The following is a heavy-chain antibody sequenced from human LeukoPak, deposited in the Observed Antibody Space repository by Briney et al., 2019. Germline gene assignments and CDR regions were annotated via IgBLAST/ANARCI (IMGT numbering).Heavy chain of an antibody. J-gene: IGHJ6*04. CDR3: AKSHITMVRGSMNV. Sequence: GRSLRLSCAASGFTFSSYGMHWVRQAPGKGLEWVAVISYDGSNKYYADSVKGRFTISRDNSKNTLYLQMNSLRAEDTAVYYCAKSHITMVRGSMNVWGKGTTVTVSS. D-gene: IGHD3-10*01. CDR1: GFTFSSYG. V-gene: IGHV3-30*18. CDR2: ISYDGSNK.